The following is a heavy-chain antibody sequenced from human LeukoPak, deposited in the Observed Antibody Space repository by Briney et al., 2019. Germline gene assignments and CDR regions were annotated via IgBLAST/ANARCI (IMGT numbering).Heavy chain of an antibody. CDR3: ARGLSYYDSSGYYRGDNWFDP. V-gene: IGHV4-31*03. D-gene: IGHD3-22*01. CDR1: GGPISSGGYY. J-gene: IGHJ5*02. CDR2: IYYSGST. Sequence: PSQTLSLTCTVSGGPISSGGYYWSWIRQHPGKGLEWIGYIYYSGSTYYNPSLKSRVTISVDTSKNQFSLKLSSVTAADTAVYYCARGLSYYDSSGYYRGDNWFDPWGQGTLVTVSS.